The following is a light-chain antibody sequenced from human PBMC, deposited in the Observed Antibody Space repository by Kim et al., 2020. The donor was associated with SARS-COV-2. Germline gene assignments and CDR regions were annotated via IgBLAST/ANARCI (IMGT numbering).Light chain of an antibody. CDR1: SGDIGNSNY. J-gene: IGLJ3*02. CDR3: CSTSNTIDCV. Sequence: QSALTQPASVSGSPGQSITISCTGTSGDIGNSNYVSWYQQHSGEAPPLIIYDVHDRSSGVSARFSGSKSANMASLTISGLRSEDEADYYCCSTSNTIDCVFGGGTKVTVL. V-gene: IGLV2-14*03. CDR2: DVH.